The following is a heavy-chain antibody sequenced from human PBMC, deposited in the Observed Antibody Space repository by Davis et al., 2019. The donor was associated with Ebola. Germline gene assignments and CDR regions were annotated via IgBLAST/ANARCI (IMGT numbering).Heavy chain of an antibody. J-gene: IGHJ6*02. CDR2: INAGNGNT. CDR3: ARDRYSSSWYYYGMDV. Sequence: AASVKVSCKASGYTFTSYAMHWVRQAPGQRLEWMGWINAGNGNTKYSQKFQGRVTITADKSTSTAYMELSSLRSEDTAVYYCARDRYSSSWYYYGMDVWGQGTTVTVSS. D-gene: IGHD6-13*01. CDR1: GYTFTSYA. V-gene: IGHV1-3*01.